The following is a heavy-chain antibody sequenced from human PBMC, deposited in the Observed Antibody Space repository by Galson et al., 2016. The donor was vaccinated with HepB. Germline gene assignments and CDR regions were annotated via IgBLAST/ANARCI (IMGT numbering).Heavy chain of an antibody. CDR3: AKSVGIQLWLDHAFDI. V-gene: IGHV3-30*18. CDR1: GFTFNKYP. CDR2: ISYDGNNK. D-gene: IGHD5-18*01. Sequence: SLRLSCAASGFTFNKYPMFWVRQAPGKGLEWVAVISYDGNNKYYADSVKGRFTISRDSSQNTLYLQMNSLRAEDTAVYYCAKSVGIQLWLDHAFDIWGQGTMVTVSS. J-gene: IGHJ3*02.